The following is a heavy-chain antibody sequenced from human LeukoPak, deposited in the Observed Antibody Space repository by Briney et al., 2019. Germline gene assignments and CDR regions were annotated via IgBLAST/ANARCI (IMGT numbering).Heavy chain of an antibody. D-gene: IGHD1-26*01. CDR2: INPNSGGT. Sequence: ASVKVSCKASGYTFTGYYMHWVRQAPGQGLEWMGWINPNSGGTNYAQKFQGRVTMTRDTSISTAYMELSRLRSDDTAMYYCARDYGGSYYDAFDIWGQGTMVTVSS. CDR3: ARDYGGSYYDAFDI. V-gene: IGHV1-2*02. J-gene: IGHJ3*02. CDR1: GYTFTGYY.